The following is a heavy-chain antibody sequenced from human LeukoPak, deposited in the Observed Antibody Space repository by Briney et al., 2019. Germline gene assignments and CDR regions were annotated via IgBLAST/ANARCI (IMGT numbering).Heavy chain of an antibody. Sequence: GSLRLSCATSGFTFSGYWMHWVRQPPGKGLEWIGEIYHSGSTNYNPSLKSRVTISVDKSKNQFSLKLSSVTAADTAVYYCASTGYSGSSGWFDPWGQGTLVTVSS. J-gene: IGHJ5*02. CDR1: GFTFSGYW. CDR3: ASTGYSGSSGWFDP. V-gene: IGHV4-4*02. CDR2: IYHSGST. D-gene: IGHD1-26*01.